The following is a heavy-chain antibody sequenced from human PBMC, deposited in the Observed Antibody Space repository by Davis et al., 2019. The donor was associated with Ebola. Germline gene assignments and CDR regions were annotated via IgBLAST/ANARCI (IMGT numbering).Heavy chain of an antibody. CDR1: GFTFGDYA. CDR3: TSHEWELRSY. J-gene: IGHJ4*02. D-gene: IGHD1-26*01. Sequence: GESLKISCIASGFTFGDYAMTWVRQAPGKGLEWVSIISGSGDSTYYADSVKGRFTISRDNSKNTLYLQMNSLKTEDTAVYYCTSHEWELRSYWGQGTLVTVSS. CDR2: ISGSGDST. V-gene: IGHV3-23*01.